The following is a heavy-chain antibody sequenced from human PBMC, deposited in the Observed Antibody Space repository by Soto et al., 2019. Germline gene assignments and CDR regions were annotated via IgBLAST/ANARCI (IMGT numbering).Heavy chain of an antibody. CDR1: GYSFTSYW. CDR2: IDPSDSYT. CDR3: ARHGCSSTSCCDYYYYGMDV. V-gene: IGHV5-10-1*01. J-gene: IGHJ6*02. D-gene: IGHD2-2*01. Sequence: RGESLKISCKGSGYSFTSYWISWVRQMPGKGLEWMGRIDPSDSYTNYSPSFQGHVTISADKSISTAYLQWSSLKASDTAMYYCARHGCSSTSCCDYYYYGMDVWGQGTTVTVSS.